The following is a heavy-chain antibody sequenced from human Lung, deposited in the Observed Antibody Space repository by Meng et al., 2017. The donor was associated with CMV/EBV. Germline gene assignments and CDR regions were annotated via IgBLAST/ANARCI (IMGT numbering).Heavy chain of an antibody. CDR1: GGSFSGYY. CDR3: ARGRGFWSGSRYYYYGMDV. D-gene: IGHD3-3*01. J-gene: IGHJ6*02. CDR2: INHSGST. Sequence: LXCAVYGGSFSGYYWSWIRQPPGKGLEWIGEINHSGSTHYNPSLKSRVTISVDTSKNQFSLKLSSVTAADTAVYYCARGRGFWSGSRYYYYGMDVWXQGTTVTVSS. V-gene: IGHV4-34*01.